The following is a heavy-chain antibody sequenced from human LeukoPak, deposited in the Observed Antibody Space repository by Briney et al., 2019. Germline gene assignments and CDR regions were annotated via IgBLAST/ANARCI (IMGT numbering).Heavy chain of an antibody. CDR2: ISYDGSNK. J-gene: IGHJ4*02. CDR3: ARGGPMVRGVNPFDY. D-gene: IGHD3-10*01. CDR1: GFTFSSYA. Sequence: PGRSLRLSCAASGFTFSSYAMHWVRQAPGKGLEWVAVISYDGSNKYYADSVKGRFTISRDNSKNTLYLQMNSLRAEDTAVYYCARGGPMVRGVNPFDYWGQGTLVTVSS. V-gene: IGHV3-30-3*01.